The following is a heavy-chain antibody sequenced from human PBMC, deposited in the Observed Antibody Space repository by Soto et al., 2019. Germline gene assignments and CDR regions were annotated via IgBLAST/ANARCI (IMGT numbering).Heavy chain of an antibody. V-gene: IGHV1-8*01. CDR1: GYTFTSYD. CDR2: MNPNSGNT. Sequence: ASVKVSCKASGYTFTSYDINWVRQATGQGLEWMGWMNPNSGNTGYAQKFQGRVTMTRNTSISTAYMELSSLRSEDTAVYYCARESTSYSSTDYSYYYMAVWGKGTTVTVSS. D-gene: IGHD6-13*01. J-gene: IGHJ6*03. CDR3: ARESTSYSSTDYSYYYMAV.